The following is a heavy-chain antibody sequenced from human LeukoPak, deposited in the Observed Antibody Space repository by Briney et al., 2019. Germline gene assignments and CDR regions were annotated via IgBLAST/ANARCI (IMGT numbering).Heavy chain of an antibody. CDR2: ISNTGAST. V-gene: IGHV3-23*01. J-gene: IGHJ4*02. CDR3: ARGDFGVVRPFDF. CDR1: GFMFSSYA. D-gene: IGHD3-3*01. Sequence: GSLRLSCAASGFMFSSYAMNWVRQVPGKGLEWASTISNTGASTYYADSVKGRFTISRDNPKSTLYLQMDSLRAEDTAVYYCARGDFGVVRPFDFWGQGTLVTVSS.